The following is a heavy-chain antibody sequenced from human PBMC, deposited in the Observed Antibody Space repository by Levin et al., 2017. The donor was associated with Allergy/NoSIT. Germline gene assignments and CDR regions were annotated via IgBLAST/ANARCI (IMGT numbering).Heavy chain of an antibody. Sequence: GESLKISCAASGFTFSDYYMSWIRQAPGKGLEWVSYISNSGRTIYYADSVKGRFTISRDNAKNSLYLQMNSLRAEDTAVYYCARDPLGSSVWGQGTTVTVSS. CDR2: ISNSGRTI. CDR3: ARDPLGSSV. V-gene: IGHV3-11*01. D-gene: IGHD3-3*02. J-gene: IGHJ6*02. CDR1: GFTFSDYY.